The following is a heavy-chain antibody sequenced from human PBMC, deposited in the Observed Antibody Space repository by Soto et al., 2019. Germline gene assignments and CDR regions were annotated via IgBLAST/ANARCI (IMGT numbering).Heavy chain of an antibody. Sequence: EVQLLESGGGLVQPGGSLRLSCAASGFTFSSYAMRWVRQAPGKGLEWVSAISGGGGSTYYADSVKGRFTISRDNSKNTLYLQMNSLRAEDTAVYYCARLGSGSYYDYWGQGTLVTVSS. CDR3: ARLGSGSYYDY. J-gene: IGHJ4*02. V-gene: IGHV3-23*01. CDR2: ISGGGGST. D-gene: IGHD1-26*01. CDR1: GFTFSSYA.